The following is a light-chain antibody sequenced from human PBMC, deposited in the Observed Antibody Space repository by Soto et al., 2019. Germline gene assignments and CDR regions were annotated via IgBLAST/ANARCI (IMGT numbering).Light chain of an antibody. V-gene: IGLV2-18*02. CDR2: EVN. Sequence: QSVLTQPPSASGTPGQRVTISCSGSNSNVGSNTVHWYQQPPGTAPKLIIYEVNNRPSGVPDRFSGSKSGNTASLTISGLQAEDEADYYCNSFTTSSTYVFGTGTKVTVL. CDR1: NSNVGSNT. J-gene: IGLJ1*01. CDR3: NSFTTSSTYV.